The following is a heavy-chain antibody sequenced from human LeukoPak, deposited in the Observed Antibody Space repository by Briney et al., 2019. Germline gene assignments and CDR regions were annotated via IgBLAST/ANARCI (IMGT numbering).Heavy chain of an antibody. CDR3: ARDLWRDCSGGSCSNWFGP. D-gene: IGHD2-15*01. V-gene: IGHV3-33*01. CDR2: IWYDGSNK. Sequence: GGSLRLSCAASGFAFSSYGMHWVRQAPGKGLEWVAVIWYDGSNKYYADSVKGRFTISRDNSKNTLYLQMNSLRAEDTAVYYCARDLWRDCSGGSCSNWFGPWGQGTLVTVSS. CDR1: GFAFSSYG. J-gene: IGHJ5*02.